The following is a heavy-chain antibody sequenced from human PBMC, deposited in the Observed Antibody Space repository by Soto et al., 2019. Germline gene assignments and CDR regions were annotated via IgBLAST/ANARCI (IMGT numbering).Heavy chain of an antibody. D-gene: IGHD3-10*01. Sequence: QVQLVQSGAEVKRPGSSVKVSCKASGDTFNFYSINWVRQAPGLGLEWMGRVNPIVSMSNYAQKFQGRVTXTXEXTTSTAYMERSSLRSEDTAIYYCASSYGSGYRAFDYWGQGALVTVSS. CDR1: GDTFNFYS. J-gene: IGHJ4*02. CDR3: ASSYGSGYRAFDY. V-gene: IGHV1-69*02. CDR2: VNPIVSMS.